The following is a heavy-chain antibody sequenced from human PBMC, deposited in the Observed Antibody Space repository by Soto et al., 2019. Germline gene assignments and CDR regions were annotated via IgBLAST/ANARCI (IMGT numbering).Heavy chain of an antibody. D-gene: IGHD6-19*01. J-gene: IGHJ1*01. CDR3: ARLTGSSGWQRHFQH. CDR1: GGSFSGYY. Sequence: QVQLQQWGAGLLKPSETLSLTCAVYGGSFSGYYWTWIRQPPGKGLEWIGEINHSGSTNYNPSLESRVTMIVDTSKNQFSLKLSSVTAADTAVYYCARLTGSSGWQRHFQHWGQGTLVIVSS. CDR2: INHSGST. V-gene: IGHV4-34*01.